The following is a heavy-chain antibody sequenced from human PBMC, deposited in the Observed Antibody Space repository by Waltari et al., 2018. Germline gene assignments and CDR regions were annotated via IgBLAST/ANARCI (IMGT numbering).Heavy chain of an antibody. CDR3: ARGGSTSESVDV. V-gene: IGHV4-59*01. J-gene: IGHJ3*01. CDR2: ISYSGST. CDR1: GGYISSYY. D-gene: IGHD3-10*01. Sequence: QLQLQESGPGLVKPSEPLSLTCTVSGGYISSYYWSWIRQSPGKGLEWIGYISYSGSTNDHPSLKSRVPISVDTSKNEVSLKVPYVTPVDTAIYYCARGGSTSESVDVWGQGTMFTVSS.